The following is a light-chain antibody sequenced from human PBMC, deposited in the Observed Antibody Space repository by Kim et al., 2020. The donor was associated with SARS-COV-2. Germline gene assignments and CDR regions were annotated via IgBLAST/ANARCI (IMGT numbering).Light chain of an antibody. CDR1: QGFYNY. Sequence: ASGRSMGSINGRGRQGFYNYLARYQQKPGKAPKSLIYAASSLQSGVPSKFSGSGSGTDFTLTISSLQPEDFATYYCQQYNSYPFTFGGGTKVDIK. CDR2: AAS. CDR3: QQYNSYPFT. J-gene: IGKJ4*01. V-gene: IGKV1-16*02.